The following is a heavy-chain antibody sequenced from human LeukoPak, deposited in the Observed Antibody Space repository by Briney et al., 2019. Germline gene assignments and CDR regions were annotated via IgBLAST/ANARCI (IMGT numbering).Heavy chain of an antibody. J-gene: IGHJ4*02. V-gene: IGHV1-2*02. CDR1: GYTFTGYY. CDR2: INPNSGGT. Sequence: ASVKVSCKASGYTFTGYYMHWVRQAPGQGLEWMGWINPNSGGTNYAQKFQGRVTMTRDTSISTACMELSRLRSDDTAVYYCATLGLDYLPLFDYWGQGTLVTVSS. D-gene: IGHD3-16*01. CDR3: ATLGLDYLPLFDY.